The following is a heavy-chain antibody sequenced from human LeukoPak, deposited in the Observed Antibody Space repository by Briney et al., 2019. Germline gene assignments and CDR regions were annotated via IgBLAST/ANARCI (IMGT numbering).Heavy chain of an antibody. CDR3: ARTSKYYFDY. CDR2: TYYRSKWYN. Sequence: SQTLSLTCAISGDSVSSNTATCNWIRQSLSRGLEWLGRTYYRSKWYNDYAVSVKSRITINPDTSKNQFSLQLNSVTPEDTAVYYCARTSKYYFDYWGQGTLVTVSS. CDR1: GDSVSSNTAT. V-gene: IGHV6-1*01. J-gene: IGHJ4*02.